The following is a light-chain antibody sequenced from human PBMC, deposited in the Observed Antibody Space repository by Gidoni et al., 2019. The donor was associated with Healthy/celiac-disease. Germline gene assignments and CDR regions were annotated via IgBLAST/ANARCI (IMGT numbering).Light chain of an antibody. V-gene: IGKV3-20*01. Sequence: DMVLTQSPGTLSLPPGERSTLTCRASQSVSISYLALYRQKPGRAPRLRIYGASSRATGIPDRFSGSGSGTDFTLTISRLEPEDFAVYYCQQYGSSPFTFGPXTKVDIK. J-gene: IGKJ3*01. CDR1: QSVSISY. CDR3: QQYGSSPFT. CDR2: GAS.